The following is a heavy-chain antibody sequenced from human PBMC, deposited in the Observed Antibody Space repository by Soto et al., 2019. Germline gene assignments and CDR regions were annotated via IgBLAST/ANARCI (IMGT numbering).Heavy chain of an antibody. Sequence: ASVKVSCKASGYTFTSYGISWVRQAPGQGLEWMGWISAYNGNTNYAQKLQGRVTMTTDTSTSTAYMELRSLRSDDTAVYYCARDIVVVPAVPDAFDIWGQGTMVTVSS. CDR1: GYTFTSYG. V-gene: IGHV1-18*01. CDR3: ARDIVVVPAVPDAFDI. CDR2: ISAYNGNT. J-gene: IGHJ3*02. D-gene: IGHD2-2*01.